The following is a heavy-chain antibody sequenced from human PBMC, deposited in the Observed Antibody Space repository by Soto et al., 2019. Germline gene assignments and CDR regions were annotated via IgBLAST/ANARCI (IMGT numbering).Heavy chain of an antibody. D-gene: IGHD6-19*01. Sequence: QVQLVESGGGVVQPGRSLGLSCAASGFTFSSYAMHWVRQAPGKGLEWVAVISYDGSNKYYADSVKGRFTISRDNSKNTLYLQMNSLRAEDTAVYYCARGDRGSSGWYSPFDYWGQGTLVTVSS. V-gene: IGHV3-30-3*01. CDR3: ARGDRGSSGWYSPFDY. CDR1: GFTFSSYA. CDR2: ISYDGSNK. J-gene: IGHJ4*02.